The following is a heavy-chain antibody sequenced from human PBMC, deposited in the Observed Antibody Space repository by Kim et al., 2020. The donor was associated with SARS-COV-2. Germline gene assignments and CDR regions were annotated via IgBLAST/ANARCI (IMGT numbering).Heavy chain of an antibody. CDR2: ISPKNGKT. J-gene: IGHJ4*02. CDR1: GYTFNTYG. V-gene: IGHV1-18*04. CDR3: ARDQDFSVEY. Sequence: ASVKVSCKASGYTFNTYGISWVRQAPGQGLEWMGWISPKNGKTNYAQNFRDRISMTTDISTSTAHIELRSLRSDDTAMYYCARDQDFSVEYWGQGTLVTVS.